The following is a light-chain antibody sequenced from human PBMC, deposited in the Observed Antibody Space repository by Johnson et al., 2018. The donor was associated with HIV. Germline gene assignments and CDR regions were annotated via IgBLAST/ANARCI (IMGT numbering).Light chain of an antibody. J-gene: IGLJ1*01. CDR2: DNN. CDR3: GTWDSSLSAGGV. V-gene: IGLV1-51*01. CDR1: SSNIGNNY. Sequence: QLVLTQPPSVSAAPGQKVTISCSGSSSNIGNNYVSWYQQLPGTAPKLLIYDNNKRPSGIPDRSSGSKSGTSATLDITGLQTGDEADYYCGTWDSSLSAGGVFGTGTKVTVL.